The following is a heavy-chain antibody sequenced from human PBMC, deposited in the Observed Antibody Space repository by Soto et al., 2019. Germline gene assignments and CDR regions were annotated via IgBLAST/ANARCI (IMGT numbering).Heavy chain of an antibody. CDR1: GGSISSGDYY. V-gene: IGHV4-30-4*01. Sequence: SETLSLTCTVSGGSISSGDYYWSWIRQPPGKGLEWIGYIYYSGSTYYNPSLKSRVTISVDTSKNQFSLKLSSVTAADTAVYYCAKDLRYDSSGYQPHYYYYGMDVWGQGTTVTVS. CDR2: IYYSGST. J-gene: IGHJ6*02. CDR3: AKDLRYDSSGYQPHYYYYGMDV. D-gene: IGHD3-22*01.